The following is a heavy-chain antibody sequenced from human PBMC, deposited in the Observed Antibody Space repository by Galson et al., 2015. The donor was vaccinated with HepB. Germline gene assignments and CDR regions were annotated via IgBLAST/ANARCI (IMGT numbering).Heavy chain of an antibody. CDR3: ARGRDGYSNTLDAFDI. CDR2: IYYSGST. D-gene: IGHD5-24*01. CDR1: GGSISSSSYY. V-gene: IGHV4-39*01. Sequence: SETLSLTCTVSGGSISSSSYYWGWIRQPPGKGLEWIGSIYYSGSTYYNPSLKSRVTISVDTSKNQFSLKLSSVTAADTAVYYCARGRDGYSNTLDAFDIWGQGTMVTVSS. J-gene: IGHJ3*02.